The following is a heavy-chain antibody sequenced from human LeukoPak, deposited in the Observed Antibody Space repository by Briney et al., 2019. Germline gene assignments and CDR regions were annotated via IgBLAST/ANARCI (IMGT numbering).Heavy chain of an antibody. J-gene: IGHJ4*02. CDR2: IRGKSGDT. Sequence: GGSLRLSCGAWGFTLSSYSMNGVRQATGKGREGLSYIRGKSGDTKYAEPGKGRFNGSSDKAKNSLYVKMNSRRGEDTAVYYCARDPRTVRIWGQGTLVTVSS. V-gene: IGHV3-21*05. D-gene: IGHD1-1*01. CDR3: ARDPRTVRI. CDR1: GFTLSSYS.